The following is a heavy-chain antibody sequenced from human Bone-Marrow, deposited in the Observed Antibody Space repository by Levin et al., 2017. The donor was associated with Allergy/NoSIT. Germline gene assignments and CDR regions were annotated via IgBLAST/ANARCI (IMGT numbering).Heavy chain of an antibody. Sequence: GESLKISCAASGITVRTHYMSWVRQAPGKGLEWVSVIYRAGTTYYADSVKGRFTISRDNSKNTLYLQMNSLRADDTAVYYCARDRDSYDAFDIWGQGTTVTVSS. D-gene: IGHD2-15*01. CDR3: ARDRDSYDAFDI. J-gene: IGHJ3*02. V-gene: IGHV3-53*01. CDR2: IYRAGTT. CDR1: GITVRTHY.